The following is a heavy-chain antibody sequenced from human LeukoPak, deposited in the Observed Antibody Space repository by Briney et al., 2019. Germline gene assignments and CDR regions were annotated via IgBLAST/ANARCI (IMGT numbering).Heavy chain of an antibody. CDR1: GGSISSSTYY. J-gene: IGHJ4*02. D-gene: IGHD6-19*01. CDR3: ASQLFPLAVSGFDY. V-gene: IGHV4-39*01. CDR2: IYYSGST. Sequence: ASETLSLTCTVSGGSISSSTYYWGWIREPPGKGLEGFGTIYYSGSTYYNPSLKSRVTISVDTSKNQFSLKLSSVTAADTAVYYCASQLFPLAVSGFDYWGQGTLVTVSS.